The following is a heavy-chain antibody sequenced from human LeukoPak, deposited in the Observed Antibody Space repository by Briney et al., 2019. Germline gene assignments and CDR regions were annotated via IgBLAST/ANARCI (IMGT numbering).Heavy chain of an antibody. Sequence: NPSETLSLTCTVSGGSISSYYWSWIRQPPGKGLEWIGYIYYSGSTTYNPSLNSRVTISVDTSKNQFSLKLSSVTAADTAVYYCATVAGYYYDSSGYFQHWGRGTLVTVSS. CDR1: GGSISSYY. V-gene: IGHV4-59*01. CDR3: ATVAGYYYDSSGYFQH. D-gene: IGHD3-22*01. CDR2: IYYSGST. J-gene: IGHJ1*01.